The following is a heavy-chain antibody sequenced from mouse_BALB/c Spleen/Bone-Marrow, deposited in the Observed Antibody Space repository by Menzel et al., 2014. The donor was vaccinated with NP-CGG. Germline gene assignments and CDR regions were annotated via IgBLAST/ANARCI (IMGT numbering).Heavy chain of an antibody. CDR3: ARSPMITESYAMDY. D-gene: IGHD2-4*01. Sequence: DLVKPGASVKLSCKASGYTFTSYWINWIKPRPGQGLEWIGRIAPGSGNTYYNEMFKGKATLTVDTSSSTAYIQLSSLSSEDSPVYFCARSPMITESYAMDYWGQGTSVTVSS. CDR1: GYTFTSYW. J-gene: IGHJ4*01. CDR2: IAPGSGNT. V-gene: IGHV1S41*01.